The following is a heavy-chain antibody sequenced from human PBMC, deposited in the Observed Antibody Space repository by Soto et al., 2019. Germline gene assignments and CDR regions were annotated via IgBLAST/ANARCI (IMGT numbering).Heavy chain of an antibody. D-gene: IGHD3-10*01. V-gene: IGHV4-31*03. Sequence: QVQVQESGPGLVKPSQALSLTCTVSGGSISSGGYYWSWIRQHPGKGLEWIGYIYYSGSTYYNPSLKSRVTISVDTSKNQFSLKLSSVTAADTAVYYCARGVTMVRGVIHTPYFDYWGQGTLVTVSS. CDR2: IYYSGST. CDR3: ARGVTMVRGVIHTPYFDY. J-gene: IGHJ4*02. CDR1: GGSISSGGYY.